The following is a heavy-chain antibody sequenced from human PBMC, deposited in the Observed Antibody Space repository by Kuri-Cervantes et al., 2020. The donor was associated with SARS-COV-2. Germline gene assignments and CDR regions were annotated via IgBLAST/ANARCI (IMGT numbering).Heavy chain of an antibody. D-gene: IGHD1-26*01. CDR3: AIGDAILGTDAFDV. Sequence: SETLSLTCTVSGGSISSHYWTWIRQPPGKGLEWIGYFYYVGITNYNPSLKSRLTISVDTFKSQFSLKLSSVTAADTAVYYCAIGDAILGTDAFDVWGQGTMVTVSS. V-gene: IGHV4-59*11. CDR1: GGSISSHY. CDR2: FYYVGIT. J-gene: IGHJ3*01.